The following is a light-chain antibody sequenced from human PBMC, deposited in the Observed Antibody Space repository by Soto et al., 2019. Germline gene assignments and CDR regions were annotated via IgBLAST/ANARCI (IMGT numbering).Light chain of an antibody. CDR2: GSS. Sequence: EIVMTQSPATLSVSPGERVALSCRASQSIRSNLAWYQQKPGQAPRLLIYGSSTRATGIPARFSGSGSGTEFTLTISSLQSEDLADYLCQQYNSWPPTFGQGTKLEIE. CDR1: QSIRSN. V-gene: IGKV3-15*01. J-gene: IGKJ2*01. CDR3: QQYNSWPPT.